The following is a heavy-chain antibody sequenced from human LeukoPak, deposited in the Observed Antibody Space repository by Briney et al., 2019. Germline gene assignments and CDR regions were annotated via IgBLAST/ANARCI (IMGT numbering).Heavy chain of an antibody. V-gene: IGHV3-20*04. CDR1: GFTFDDYG. J-gene: IGHJ4*02. Sequence: PGGSLRLSCAACGFTFDDYGMIWVRQAPGKGLEWVSGINWNGGSTGYADSVKGRFTISRDNAKNSLYLQMNSLRAEDTALYYCARASYGSGSYYNVPFDYWGQGTLVTVSS. D-gene: IGHD3-10*01. CDR3: ARASYGSGSYYNVPFDY. CDR2: INWNGGST.